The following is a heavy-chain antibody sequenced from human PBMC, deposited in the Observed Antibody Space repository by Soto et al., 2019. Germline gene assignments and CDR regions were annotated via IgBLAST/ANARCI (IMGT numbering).Heavy chain of an antibody. D-gene: IGHD3-16*01. CDR3: ARSHITALRGLGY. CDR1: GGTFSSYA. J-gene: IGHJ4*02. CDR2: IIPIFGTA. V-gene: IGHV1-69*06. Sequence: SVKVSCKASGGTFSSYAISWVRQAPGQGLEWMGGIIPIFGTANYAQKFQGRVTITADKSTSTAYMELSSLRSEDTAVYYCARSHITALRGLGYWGQGTLVTVSS.